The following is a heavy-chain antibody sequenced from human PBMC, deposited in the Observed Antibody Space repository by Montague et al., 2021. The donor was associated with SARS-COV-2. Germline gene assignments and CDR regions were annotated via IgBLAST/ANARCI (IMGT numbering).Heavy chain of an antibody. Sequence: SETLSLTCAVSGGSISSGNWWRWVRPPQGQGLEWIGDIYHSGGTNYNPPLKSRVTLSLVKSKNQFSLNLSSATAADTAVYDCARFFRSWTDWGQGTLVTVS. D-gene: IGHD6-13*01. CDR2: IYHSGGT. CDR1: GGSISSGNW. CDR3: ARFFRSWTD. V-gene: IGHV4-4*02. J-gene: IGHJ4*02.